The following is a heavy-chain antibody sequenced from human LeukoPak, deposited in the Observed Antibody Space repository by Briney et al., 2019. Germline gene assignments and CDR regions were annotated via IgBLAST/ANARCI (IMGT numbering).Heavy chain of an antibody. J-gene: IGHJ4*02. V-gene: IGHV1-69*13. D-gene: IGHD4-23*01. Sequence: SVKVSCKASGGTFSSYAISWVRQAPGQGLECMGRIIRIFGTANYAQKFQGRVTITADESTSTAYMELSSLRSEDTAVYYCARGTTMTTVVTPYFDFWGQGTLVTVSS. CDR2: IIRIFGTA. CDR3: ARGTTMTTVVTPYFDF. CDR1: GGTFSSYA.